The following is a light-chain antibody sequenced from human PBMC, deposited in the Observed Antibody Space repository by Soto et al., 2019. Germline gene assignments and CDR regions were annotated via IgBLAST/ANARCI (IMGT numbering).Light chain of an antibody. V-gene: IGLV2-14*01. CDR2: EVS. J-gene: IGLJ1*01. CDR3: SSYTSISTYV. CDR1: RSDVGGYDY. Sequence: QSVLTQPASVSGSPGQSITISCTGTRSDVGGYDYVSWYQQHPGKAPKLMIFEVSNRPSGVSSRFSGSKSDNTASLTISGLQADDEADYYCSSYTSISTYVFGTGTKVTVL.